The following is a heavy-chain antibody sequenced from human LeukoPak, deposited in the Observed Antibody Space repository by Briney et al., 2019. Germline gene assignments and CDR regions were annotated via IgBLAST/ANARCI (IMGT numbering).Heavy chain of an antibody. V-gene: IGHV7-4-1*02. D-gene: IGHD2-2*02. CDR2: INTNTGNP. CDR3: ATDGGYCSSTSCYNMGSFDY. CDR1: GYTFTSYA. J-gene: IGHJ4*02. Sequence: ASVKVSCKASGYTFTSYAMNWVRQAPGQGLEWMGWINTNTGNPTYAQGFTGRFVFSLDTSVSTAYPQISSLKAEDTAVYYCATDGGYCSSTSCYNMGSFDYWGQGTLVTVSS.